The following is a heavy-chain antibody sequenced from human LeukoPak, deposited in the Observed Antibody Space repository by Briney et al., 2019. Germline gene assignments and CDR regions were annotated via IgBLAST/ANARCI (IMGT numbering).Heavy chain of an antibody. Sequence: ESSETLPLTCTVSGVSISSYYWSWIRQPAGKGLEWIGRIYTSGSTNYNPSLKSRVTMSVDTSKNQFSLKLSSVTAADTAVYYCAREGNYYDSSGYSYYFDYWGQGTLVTVSS. V-gene: IGHV4-4*07. CDR3: AREGNYYDSSGYSYYFDY. CDR2: IYTSGST. D-gene: IGHD3-22*01. J-gene: IGHJ4*02. CDR1: GVSISSYY.